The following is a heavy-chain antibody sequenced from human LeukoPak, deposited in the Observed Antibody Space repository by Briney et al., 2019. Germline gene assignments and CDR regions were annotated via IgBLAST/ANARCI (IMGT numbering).Heavy chain of an antibody. J-gene: IGHJ4*02. Sequence: ASVKVSCKASGYTFTSYGISWVRQAPGQGLEWMGWISAHNGNTNYAQKLQGRVTMTTDTSTSTAYMELRSLRSDDTAVYYCARDTGSAIWSYYFDYWGQGTLVTVSS. V-gene: IGHV1-18*01. CDR3: ARDTGSAIWSYYFDY. CDR1: GYTFTSYG. CDR2: ISAHNGNT. D-gene: IGHD2-21*02.